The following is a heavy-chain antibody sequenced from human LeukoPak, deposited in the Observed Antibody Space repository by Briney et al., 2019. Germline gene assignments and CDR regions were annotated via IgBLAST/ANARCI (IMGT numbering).Heavy chain of an antibody. J-gene: IGHJ3*02. V-gene: IGHV3-23*01. Sequence: PGGSLRLSCAASGFTFSSYEMNWVRQAPGKGLEWVSSISGSGVSTYYADSVKGRFTISRDNSKNTLYLQMNSLRAEDTAVYYCAKVGGRGKYFDAFDIWGQGTMLTVSS. CDR3: AKVGGRGKYFDAFDI. CDR2: ISGSGVST. CDR1: GFTFSSYE. D-gene: IGHD2/OR15-2a*01.